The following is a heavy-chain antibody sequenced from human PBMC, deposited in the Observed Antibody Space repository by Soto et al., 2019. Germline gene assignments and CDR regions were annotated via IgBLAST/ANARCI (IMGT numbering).Heavy chain of an antibody. CDR1: GGTFSSYA. CDR3: ARKGGGTTVVTGSYYHGMDV. CDR2: IIPIFGTA. D-gene: IGHD4-17*01. Sequence: QVQLVQSGAEVKKPGSSVKVSCKASGGTFSSYAISWVRQAPGQGLEWMGGIIPIFGTANYAQKFQGRVTITADESTSTAYMERSSLRSEDTAVYYCARKGGGTTVVTGSYYHGMDVWGQGTTVTVSS. V-gene: IGHV1-69*01. J-gene: IGHJ6*02.